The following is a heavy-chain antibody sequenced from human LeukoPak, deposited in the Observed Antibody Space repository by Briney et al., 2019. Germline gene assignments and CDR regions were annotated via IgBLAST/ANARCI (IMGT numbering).Heavy chain of an antibody. D-gene: IGHD3-3*01. J-gene: IGHJ4*02. Sequence: PGGSLRLSCAASGFTFSSYAMHWVRQAPGKGLEWVAVISYDGSNKYYADSVRGRFTISRDNSKNTLYLQMNSLKTEDTAVYFCTTEDTMGLWGQGTLVTVSS. CDR1: GFTFSSYA. CDR3: TTEDTMGL. V-gene: IGHV3-30*04. CDR2: ISYDGSNK.